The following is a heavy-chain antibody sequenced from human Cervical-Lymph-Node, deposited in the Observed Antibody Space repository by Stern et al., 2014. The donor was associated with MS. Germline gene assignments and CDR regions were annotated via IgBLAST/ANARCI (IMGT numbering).Heavy chain of an antibody. D-gene: IGHD3-10*01. CDR2: ILPMLGTV. J-gene: IGHJ5*01. CDR1: GDTFSSYA. Sequence: VQLVESGAEVKKPGSSVKVSCKASGDTFSSYALSWIRQAPGQGLEWIGGILPMLGTVEYAAQCQGRVTITANRSTTTAYMELSSLKSEDTAVYYCARDQGDYGSGGSYSWFDPWGQGSLVTVSS. V-gene: IGHV1-69*06. CDR3: ARDQGDYGSGGSYSWFDP.